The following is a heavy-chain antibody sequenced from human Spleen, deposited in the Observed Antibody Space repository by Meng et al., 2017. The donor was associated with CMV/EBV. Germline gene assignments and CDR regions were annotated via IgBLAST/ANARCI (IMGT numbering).Heavy chain of an antibody. Sequence: GESLKISCAASGFSFSAYAMHWVRQAPGKGLEWVTLISYDGNNKYYADSVKGRFTISRDNSKNTLYLQMNILRAEDTAVYYCAKGGEYDDFWSGYYFFDYWGQGTLVTVSS. V-gene: IGHV3-30-3*01. CDR3: AKGGEYDDFWSGYYFFDY. CDR1: GFSFSAYA. J-gene: IGHJ4*02. CDR2: ISYDGNNK. D-gene: IGHD3-3*01.